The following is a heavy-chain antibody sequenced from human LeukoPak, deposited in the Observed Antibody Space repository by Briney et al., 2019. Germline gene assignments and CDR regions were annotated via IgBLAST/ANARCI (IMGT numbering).Heavy chain of an antibody. J-gene: IGHJ4*02. Sequence: ASVKVSCKASGYTFTNYNINWVRQATGQGLEWMGWMNPSNGNTGFAQKFQGRVTMTRNTSLSTAYMELSSLGSEDTAVYYCARGGDAAMIKYWGQGTLVTVSS. CDR2: MNPSNGNT. V-gene: IGHV1-8*01. CDR3: ARGGDAAMIKY. D-gene: IGHD5-18*01. CDR1: GYTFTNYN.